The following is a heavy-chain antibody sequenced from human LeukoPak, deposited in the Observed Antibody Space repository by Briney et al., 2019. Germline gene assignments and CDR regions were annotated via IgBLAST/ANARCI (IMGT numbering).Heavy chain of an antibody. D-gene: IGHD5-18*01. CDR1: GYTFTGYY. CDR3: ARGAIQLWLIGGGYFDY. J-gene: IGHJ4*02. Sequence: ASVKVSCKASGYTFTGYYMHWVRQDPGQGLEWMGWINPNSGGTNYAQKFQGWVTMTRDTSISTAYMELSRLRSDDTAVYYCARGAIQLWLIGGGYFDYWGQGTLVTVSS. V-gene: IGHV1-2*04. CDR2: INPNSGGT.